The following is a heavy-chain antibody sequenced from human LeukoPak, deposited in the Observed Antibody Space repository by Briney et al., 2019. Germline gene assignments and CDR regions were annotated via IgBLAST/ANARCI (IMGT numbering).Heavy chain of an antibody. CDR1: GGSISSINW. CDR2: IYHTGST. V-gene: IGHV4-4*02. D-gene: IGHD3-22*01. Sequence: SGTLSLTCAVSGGSISSINWWSWVRQAPGKGLEWIGEIYHTGSTNYNPSLKSRVTISVDKSKNHFSLNLSSVTAADTAVYYCARVGYHYYDSTGYSNFDYWGQGTLVTVSS. CDR3: ARVGYHYYDSTGYSNFDY. J-gene: IGHJ4*02.